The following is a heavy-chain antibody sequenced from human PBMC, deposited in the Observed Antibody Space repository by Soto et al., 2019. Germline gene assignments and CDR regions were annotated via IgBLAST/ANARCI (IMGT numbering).Heavy chain of an antibody. CDR2: VNPNSGNT. CDR3: AADAAPTDPYKWFDP. Sequence: ASVKVSCKGSGYTFSSYDINWVRQASGQGLEWMGWVNPNSGNTGYAQKFQGRVTMTRDMSTSTAYMELSNLRSEDTAVYYCAADAAPTDPYKWFDPWGQGTMVTVSS. CDR1: GYTFSSYD. D-gene: IGHD1-1*01. V-gene: IGHV1-8*01. J-gene: IGHJ5*02.